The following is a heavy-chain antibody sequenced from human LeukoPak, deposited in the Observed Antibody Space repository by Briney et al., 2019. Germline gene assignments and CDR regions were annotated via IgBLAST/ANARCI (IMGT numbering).Heavy chain of an antibody. CDR2: ISGSGGST. V-gene: IGHV3-23*01. CDR3: AKVGCSSTSCPTDY. D-gene: IGHD2-2*01. CDR1: GFTFSSYA. Sequence: PGGSLRLSCAASGFTFSSYAMSWVRQAPGKGLEWVSAISGSGGSTYYADSVKGRFTISRDNSKNTLYLQMNSLRAEDTAVYYCAKVGCSSTSCPTDYWGQGTLVTVSS. J-gene: IGHJ4*02.